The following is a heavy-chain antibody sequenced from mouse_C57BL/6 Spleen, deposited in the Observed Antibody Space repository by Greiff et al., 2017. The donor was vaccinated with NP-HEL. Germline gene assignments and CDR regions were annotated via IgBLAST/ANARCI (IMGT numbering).Heavy chain of an antibody. Sequence: EVKVVESGGGLVKPGGSLKLSCAASGFTFSDYGMHWVRQAPEKGLEWVAYISSGSSTIYYADTVKGRFTISRDNAKNTLFLQMTSLRSEDTAMYYCARCDYYGFYWYFDVWGTGTTVTVSS. V-gene: IGHV5-17*01. CDR2: ISSGSSTI. J-gene: IGHJ1*03. CDR3: ARCDYYGFYWYFDV. D-gene: IGHD1-2*01. CDR1: GFTFSDYG.